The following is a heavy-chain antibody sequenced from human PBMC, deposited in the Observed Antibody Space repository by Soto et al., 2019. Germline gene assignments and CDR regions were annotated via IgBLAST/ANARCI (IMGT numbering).Heavy chain of an antibody. CDR2: ISSSGSTI. CDR3: ARADYGDLTPSYYYYYMDV. V-gene: IGHV3-11*01. J-gene: IGHJ6*03. D-gene: IGHD4-17*01. Sequence: GGSLRLSCAASGFTFSDYYMSWIRQAPGKGLEWVSYISSSGSTIYYADSVKGRFTISRDNAKNSLYLQMDSLRAEDTAVYYCARADYGDLTPSYYYYYMDVWGKGTTVTVSS. CDR1: GFTFSDYY.